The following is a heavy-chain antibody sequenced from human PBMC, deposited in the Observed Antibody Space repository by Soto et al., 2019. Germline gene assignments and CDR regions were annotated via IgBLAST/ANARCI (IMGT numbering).Heavy chain of an antibody. CDR1: GYSFTSYW. V-gene: IGHV5-51*01. CDR2: IYPGDSDT. CDR3: ARQSNYYYYGMDV. Sequence: GESLKISCKGSGYSFTSYWIGWVRQMPGKGLEWMGIIYPGDSDTRYSPSFQGQVTISADKSISTAYLQWSSLKASVTAMYYCARQSNYYYYGMDVWGQGTTVTVSS. J-gene: IGHJ6*02.